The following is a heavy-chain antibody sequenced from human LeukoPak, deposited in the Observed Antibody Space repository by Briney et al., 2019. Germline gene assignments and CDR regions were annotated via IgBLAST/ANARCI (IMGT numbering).Heavy chain of an antibody. J-gene: IGHJ4*02. CDR1: GYTFTSYY. V-gene: IGHV1-2*02. Sequence: ASVKVSCKASGYTFTSYYMHWVRQAPGQGLEWMGWINPNSGGTNYAQKFQGRVTMTRDTSISTAYMELSRLRSDDTAVYYCAARLDIVVVPAASRSTDDYWGQGTLVTVSS. CDR3: AARLDIVVVPAASRSTDDY. D-gene: IGHD2-2*03. CDR2: INPNSGGT.